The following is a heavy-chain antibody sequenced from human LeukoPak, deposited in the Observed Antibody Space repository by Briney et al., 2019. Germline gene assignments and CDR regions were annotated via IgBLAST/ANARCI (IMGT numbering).Heavy chain of an antibody. CDR1: GYTFINFA. CDR2: INAGNGNT. V-gene: IGHV1-3*01. D-gene: IGHD6-13*01. Sequence: APVKVSCKASGYTFINFAINWGRQAPGQRPEWMGWINAGNGNTKYSQKFQGRVTITRDTSASTAYMELSGLTSEDTAVYYCARGPRAAADDYWGQGTLVTVSS. CDR3: ARGPRAAADDY. J-gene: IGHJ4*02.